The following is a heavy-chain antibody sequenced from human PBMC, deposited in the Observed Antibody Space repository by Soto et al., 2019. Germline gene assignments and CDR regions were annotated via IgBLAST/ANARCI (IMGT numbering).Heavy chain of an antibody. D-gene: IGHD1-20*01. CDR2: IIPIFGTA. V-gene: IGHV1-69*01. J-gene: IGHJ6*02. CDR3: ARQRVEITGTGKNYYYYGMDV. CDR1: GGTFSSYA. Sequence: QVQLVQSGAEVKKPGSSVKVSCKASGGTFSSYAISWVRQAPGQGLEWMGGIIPIFGTANYAQKFQGRVTITADESTSTAYMELSSLRSEDTAVYYCARQRVEITGTGKNYYYYGMDVWGQGTTVTVSS.